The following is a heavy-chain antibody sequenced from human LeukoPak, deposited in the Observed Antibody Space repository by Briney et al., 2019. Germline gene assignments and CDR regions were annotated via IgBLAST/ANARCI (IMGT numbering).Heavy chain of an antibody. CDR1: VYTFTSYD. CDR2: MNPNSGKT. Sequence: ASVTVSFTASVYTFTSYDINWGRQATGQGLEWVGWMNPNSGKTGYAKKFQGRVTMTRNTSISTAYMELSSLRSEDTAVYYCARRVGYSSSWYYYYYYMDVWGKGTTVTVSS. V-gene: IGHV1-8*01. D-gene: IGHD6-13*01. J-gene: IGHJ6*03. CDR3: ARRVGYSSSWYYYYYYMDV.